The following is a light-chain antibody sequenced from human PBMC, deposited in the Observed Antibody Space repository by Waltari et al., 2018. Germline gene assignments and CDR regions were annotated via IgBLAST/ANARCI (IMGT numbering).Light chain of an antibody. J-gene: IGLJ3*02. V-gene: IGLV2-23*01. CDR3: CSYAGSGSWV. CDR1: SRDVGPYNL. Sequence: QSALTQPASVSGSPGQSISISCIGTSRDVGPYNLVPWYQHPPGKAPKLIVFEASKRPSGVSNRFSGSKAANTASLIISGLQADDEADYYCCSYAGSGSWVFGGGTKVTVI. CDR2: EAS.